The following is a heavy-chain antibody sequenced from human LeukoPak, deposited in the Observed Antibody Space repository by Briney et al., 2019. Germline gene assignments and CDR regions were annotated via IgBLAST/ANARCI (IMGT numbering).Heavy chain of an antibody. CDR3: TRDYYTAFES. V-gene: IGHV3-7*03. D-gene: IGHD3-10*01. CDR2: IDQDGSEK. J-gene: IGHJ4*02. Sequence: QSGGSLRLSCAASAFTFSSYWMSWVRQAPGNGLEWVANIDQDGSEKYYVESMKGRITISRDTAKNSLYLQMNSLRAEDTAVYYCTRDYYTAFESWGQGILVTVSS. CDR1: AFTFSSYW.